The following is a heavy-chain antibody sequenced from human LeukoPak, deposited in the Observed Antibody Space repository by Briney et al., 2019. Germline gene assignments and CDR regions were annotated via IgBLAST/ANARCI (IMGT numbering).Heavy chain of an antibody. J-gene: IGHJ4*02. D-gene: IGHD3-22*01. V-gene: IGHV7-4-1*02. CDR3: TREPPYYYDSRPFDY. Sequence: ASVKVSCKASGYTFTSYAMNWVRQAPGQGLEWMGWINTNTGNPTYAQGFTGRFVFSLDTSVSTAYLQISSLKAEDTAVYYCTREPPYYYDSRPFDYWGQGTLVTVSS. CDR2: INTNTGNP. CDR1: GYTFTSYA.